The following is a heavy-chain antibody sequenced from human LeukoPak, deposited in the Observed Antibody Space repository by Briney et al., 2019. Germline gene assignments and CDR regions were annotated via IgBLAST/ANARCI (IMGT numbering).Heavy chain of an antibody. CDR3: ARETMKGGRFDP. J-gene: IGHJ5*02. Sequence: GGSLRLSCAASGFTFSSYWMHWVRQAPGKGLVWVSRINSDGSSTSYADSVKGRFTISRDNAKNTLYLQMNSLRAEDTAVYYCARETMKGGRFDPWGQGTLVTVSS. CDR2: INSDGSST. D-gene: IGHD3-22*01. V-gene: IGHV3-74*01. CDR1: GFTFSSYW.